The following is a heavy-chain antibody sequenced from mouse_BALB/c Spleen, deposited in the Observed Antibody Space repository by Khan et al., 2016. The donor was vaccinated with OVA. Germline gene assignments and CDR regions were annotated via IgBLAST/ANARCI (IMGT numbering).Heavy chain of an antibody. CDR1: GISITTGNYR. Sequence: EVQLQESGPGLVKPSQTVSLTCTVTGISITTGNYRWSWIRQFPGNKLEWIGNMYYSGTITYNPSLPSRTTITRDTSKNRFFLEMNSLTAEDTAPDYCARDYGSLYWYFDVWGAGTTVTVSS. CDR2: MYYSGTI. J-gene: IGHJ1*01. CDR3: ARDYGSLYWYFDV. D-gene: IGHD1-1*01. V-gene: IGHV3-5*02.